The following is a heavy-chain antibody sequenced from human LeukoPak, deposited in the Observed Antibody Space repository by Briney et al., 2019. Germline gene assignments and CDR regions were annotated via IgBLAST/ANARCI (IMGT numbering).Heavy chain of an antibody. Sequence: PGGSLRLSCAASGFTFSSYAMSWVRQAPGKGLEWVSAISGSGSSTYYADSVKGRFTIPRDNSKNTLFLQMNSLRAEDTAVYYCAKDPPVARTSRKFDYWGQGTLVTVSS. CDR3: AKDPPVARTSRKFDY. D-gene: IGHD6-19*01. CDR1: GFTFSSYA. J-gene: IGHJ4*02. V-gene: IGHV3-23*01. CDR2: ISGSGSST.